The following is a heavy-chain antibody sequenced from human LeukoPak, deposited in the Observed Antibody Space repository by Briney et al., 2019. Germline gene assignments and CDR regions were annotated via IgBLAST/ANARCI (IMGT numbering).Heavy chain of an antibody. D-gene: IGHD3-22*01. Sequence: GGSLRLSCAASGFSVSSNFLSWVRQAPGKGLEWVSVIYSGSNTYYADSVKGRFTISRDNSKNSLYLQMNSLRDEDAAVYHCARASPSGYDYWGQGTLVTVSS. V-gene: IGHV3-53*01. CDR2: IYSGSNT. CDR3: ARASPSGYDY. CDR1: GFSVSSNF. J-gene: IGHJ4*02.